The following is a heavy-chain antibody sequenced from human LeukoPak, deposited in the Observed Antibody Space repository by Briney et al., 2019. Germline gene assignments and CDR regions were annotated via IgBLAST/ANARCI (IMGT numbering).Heavy chain of an antibody. Sequence: SGGSLRLSCAASGFTFSSYSMNWVRQAPGKGLEWVSSISSSSSYIYYADSVKGRFAISRDNAKNSLYLQMNSLRAEDTAVYYCVAGIAAAGTGLDYGMDVWGQGTTVTVSS. CDR3: VAGIAAAGTGLDYGMDV. CDR2: ISSSSSYI. CDR1: GFTFSSYS. J-gene: IGHJ6*02. D-gene: IGHD6-13*01. V-gene: IGHV3-21*01.